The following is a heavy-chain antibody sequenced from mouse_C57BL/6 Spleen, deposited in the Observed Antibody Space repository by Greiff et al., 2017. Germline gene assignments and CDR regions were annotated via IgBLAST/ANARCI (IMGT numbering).Heavy chain of an antibody. V-gene: IGHV1-26*01. CDR2: INPNNGGT. D-gene: IGHD2-12*01. CDR3: ARSYYSPYYFGY. Sequence: EVQLQQSGPELVKPGASVKISCKASGYTFTDYYMNWVKQSHGKSLEWIGDINPNNGGTSYNQKFKGKATLTVDKSSSTAYMELRSLTSEDSAVYYCARSYYSPYYFGYWGQGTTLTVSS. J-gene: IGHJ2*01. CDR1: GYTFTDYY.